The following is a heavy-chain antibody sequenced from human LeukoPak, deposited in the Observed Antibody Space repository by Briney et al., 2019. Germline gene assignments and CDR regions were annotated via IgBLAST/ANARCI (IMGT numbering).Heavy chain of an antibody. CDR3: AGNYGAGSHLPDY. CDR2: ISGSGGST. D-gene: IGHD3-10*01. Sequence: GGSLRLSCAASGFTFSSYGMSWVRQGPGKGLEWVSVISGSGGSTYYADSVKGRFTISRDNAKNSLFLQMNSLRAEDTAVYYCAGNYGAGSHLPDYWGQGTLVTVSS. CDR1: GFTFSSYG. J-gene: IGHJ4*02. V-gene: IGHV3-23*01.